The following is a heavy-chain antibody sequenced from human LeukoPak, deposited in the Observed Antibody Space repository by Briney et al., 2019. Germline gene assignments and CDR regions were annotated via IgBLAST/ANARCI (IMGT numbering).Heavy chain of an antibody. CDR2: INPSGGST. V-gene: IGHV1-46*01. Sequence: ASVKVSCKASGYTFTSYYMHWVRHAPGQGLEWMGIINPSGGSTSYAQKFQGRVTMTRDMSTSTVYMELSSRRSEDTGVYYCARDAIDYSSSWTFDYWGQGTLVTVSS. J-gene: IGHJ4*02. CDR1: GYTFTSYY. D-gene: IGHD6-13*01. CDR3: ARDAIDYSSSWTFDY.